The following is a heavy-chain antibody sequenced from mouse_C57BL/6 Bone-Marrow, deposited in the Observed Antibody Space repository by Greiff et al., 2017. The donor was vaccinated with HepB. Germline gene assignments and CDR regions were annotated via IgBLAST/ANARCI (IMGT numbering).Heavy chain of an antibody. CDR3: ARDRANWVDY. V-gene: IGHV3-6*01. Sequence: DVQLVESGPGLVKPSQSLSLTCSVTGYSITSGYYWNWIRQFPGNKLEWMGYISYDGSNNYNPSLKNRISITRDTSKNQFFLKLNSVTTEDTATYYCARDRANWVDYWGQGTTLTVAS. CDR2: ISYDGSN. J-gene: IGHJ2*01. CDR1: GYSITSGYY. D-gene: IGHD4-1*01.